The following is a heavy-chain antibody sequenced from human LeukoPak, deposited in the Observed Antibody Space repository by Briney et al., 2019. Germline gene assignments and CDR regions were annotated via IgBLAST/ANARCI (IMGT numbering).Heavy chain of an antibody. D-gene: IGHD6-13*01. Sequence: GESLKISCKGSGYSFTSHWIGWVRQMPGKGLEWMGIIYPGDSDTRYSPSFQGQVTISADKSISTAYLQWSSLKASDTAMYYCARGLPAAGSFWYFDYWGQGTLVTVSS. CDR1: GYSFTSHW. CDR3: ARGLPAAGSFWYFDY. J-gene: IGHJ4*02. CDR2: IYPGDSDT. V-gene: IGHV5-51*01.